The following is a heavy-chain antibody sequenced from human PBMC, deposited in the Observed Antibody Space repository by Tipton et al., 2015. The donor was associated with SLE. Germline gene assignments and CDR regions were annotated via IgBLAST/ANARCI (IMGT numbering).Heavy chain of an antibody. Sequence: TLSLTCTVSDGSISDYYWTWIRQPPGKGLEWIGEINHSGSTNYNPSLKSRVTISVDTSKNQFSLKLDSVTAADTAVYYCARGEGYYGSGSYQGWFDPWGQGTLVTVSS. CDR1: DGSISDYY. D-gene: IGHD3-10*01. CDR2: INHSGST. J-gene: IGHJ5*02. CDR3: ARGEGYYGSGSYQGWFDP. V-gene: IGHV4-34*01.